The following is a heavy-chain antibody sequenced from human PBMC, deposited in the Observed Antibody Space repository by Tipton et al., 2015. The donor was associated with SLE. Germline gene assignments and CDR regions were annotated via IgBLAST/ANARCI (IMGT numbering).Heavy chain of an antibody. CDR1: GFTFSTYG. CDR3: AKGQGQIDS. Sequence: SLRLSCAASGFTFSTYGMHWVRQAPGKGLEWVSSISSSGRTTYYAESVKSRFTISRDNSKKTLYLRLNSVRVDDTALYYCAKGQGQIDSWGQGTLVTVSS. J-gene: IGHJ5*01. CDR2: ISSSGRTT. V-gene: IGHV3-23*01.